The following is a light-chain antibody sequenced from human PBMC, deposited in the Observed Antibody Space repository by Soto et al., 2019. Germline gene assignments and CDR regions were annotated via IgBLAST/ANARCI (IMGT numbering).Light chain of an antibody. CDR2: NVS. CDR1: SSDVGGYNY. CDR3: CSYAGSYTYVV. Sequence: QSALTQPRSVSGSPGQSVTISCTGTSSDVGGYNYVSWYQQHPGKAPKLMIHNVSKRHSGVTDRFSGSKSGNTASLTISGLQADDEADYYCCSYAGSYTYVVFGGGTKLTVL. J-gene: IGLJ2*01. V-gene: IGLV2-11*01.